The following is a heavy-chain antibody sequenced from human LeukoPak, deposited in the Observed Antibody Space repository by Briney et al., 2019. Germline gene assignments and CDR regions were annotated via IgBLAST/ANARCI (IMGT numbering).Heavy chain of an antibody. J-gene: IGHJ6*02. Sequence: PGGSLRLSCAASGFTVSSNYMSWVRQAPGKGLEWVSVIYSGGSTYYADSVKGRFTISRHNSKNTLYLQMNSLRAEDTAVYYCASHSPKRITGTTPKPQNYYYYGMDVWGQGTTVTVSS. V-gene: IGHV3-53*04. CDR2: IYSGGST. D-gene: IGHD1-20*01. CDR1: GFTVSSNY. CDR3: ASHSPKRITGTTPKPQNYYYYGMDV.